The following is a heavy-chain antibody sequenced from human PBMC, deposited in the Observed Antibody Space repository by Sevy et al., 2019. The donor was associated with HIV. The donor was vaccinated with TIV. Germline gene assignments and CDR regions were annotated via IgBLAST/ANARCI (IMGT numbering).Heavy chain of an antibody. CDR2: IYYSGST. Sequence: SETLSLTCTVSGGSISSYYWSWIRQPPEKGLEWIGYIYYSGSTNYNPSLKSRVTISVDTSKNQFSLKLSSVTAADTAVYYCARALYYYGSGSYQNYYYYGMDVWGQGTTVTVSS. CDR3: ARALYYYGSGSYQNYYYYGMDV. CDR1: GGSISSYY. D-gene: IGHD3-10*01. J-gene: IGHJ6*02. V-gene: IGHV4-59*01.